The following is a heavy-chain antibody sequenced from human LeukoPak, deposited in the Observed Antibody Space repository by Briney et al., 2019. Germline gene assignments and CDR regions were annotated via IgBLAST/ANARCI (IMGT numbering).Heavy chain of an antibody. J-gene: IGHJ2*01. D-gene: IGHD6-6*01. CDR3: ARGPSFGGSSRFDL. CDR2: ISHSGNT. Sequence: SQTLSLTCSVSGGSINSGGYYWTWIRQLPGKGLEWIGFISHSGNTYYNSSLKSRVIMSVDTSKNQFTLILSSVTAADTALYYCARGPSFGGSSRFDLWGRGTLVISPQ. CDR1: GGSINSGGYY. V-gene: IGHV4-31*03.